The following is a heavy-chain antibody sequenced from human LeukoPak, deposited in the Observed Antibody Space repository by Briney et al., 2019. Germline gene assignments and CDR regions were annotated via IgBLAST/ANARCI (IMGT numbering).Heavy chain of an antibody. CDR2: IYYSGST. J-gene: IGHJ4*02. Sequence: SETLSLTRTVSGGSISSGGYYWSWIRQHPGKGLEWIGYIYYSGSTYYNPSLKSRVTISVDTSKNQFSLKLSSVTAADTAVYYCARDDYYGSGSPLMVDYWGQGTLVTVSS. D-gene: IGHD3-10*01. V-gene: IGHV4-31*03. CDR1: GGSISSGGYY. CDR3: ARDDYYGSGSPLMVDY.